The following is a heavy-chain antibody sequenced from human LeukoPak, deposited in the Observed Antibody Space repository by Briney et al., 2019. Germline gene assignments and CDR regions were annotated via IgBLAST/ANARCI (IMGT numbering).Heavy chain of an antibody. Sequence: PSETLSLTCTVSGGSISSYYWSWIRQPPGKGLEWIGYIYYSGSTNYNPSLKSRVTISVDTSKNQFSLKLSSVTAADTAVYYCASLGVRDSGPVTDYWGQGTLVTVSS. CDR2: IYYSGST. CDR3: ASLGVRDSGPVTDY. D-gene: IGHD3-16*01. CDR1: GGSISSYY. V-gene: IGHV4-59*12. J-gene: IGHJ4*02.